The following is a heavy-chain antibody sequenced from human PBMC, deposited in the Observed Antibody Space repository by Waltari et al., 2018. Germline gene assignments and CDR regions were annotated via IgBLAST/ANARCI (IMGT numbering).Heavy chain of an antibody. Sequence: QVQLQESGPGLVKPSGTLSLTCAVSGGSISSSNWWRWVRQPPGKGLEWIGEIYHSGSTNYNPSLKSRVTISVDKSKNQFSLKLSSVTAADTAVYYCARGLGIAAAGFYYYYGMDVWGQGTTVTVSS. CDR2: IYHSGST. J-gene: IGHJ6*02. D-gene: IGHD6-13*01. V-gene: IGHV4-4*02. CDR1: GGSISSSNW. CDR3: ARGLGIAAAGFYYYYGMDV.